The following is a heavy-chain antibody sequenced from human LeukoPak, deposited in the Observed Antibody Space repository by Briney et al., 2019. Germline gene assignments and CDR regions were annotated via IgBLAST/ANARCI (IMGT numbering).Heavy chain of an antibody. Sequence: SETLPLTCTVSGGSINSGDHYWGWIRQPPGQGLEWIGSIHYSGSTYYNPSLKSRVTIFVDTSKNQFSLWLSSVTAADTAVYYCARQLLQYNFYMDVWGKGTTVTASS. CDR2: IHYSGST. J-gene: IGHJ6*03. CDR3: ARQLLQYNFYMDV. D-gene: IGHD4-11*01. CDR1: GGSINSGDHY. V-gene: IGHV4-39*01.